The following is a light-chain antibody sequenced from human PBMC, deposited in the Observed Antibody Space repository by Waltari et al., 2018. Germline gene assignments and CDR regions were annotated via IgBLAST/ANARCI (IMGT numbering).Light chain of an antibody. J-gene: IGLJ1*01. CDR2: GQN. Sequence: SSEVTPDPSVSVALGQTVRITCQGDILRSHLSSWYQQMPGQAPILVIYGQNARPSGIPDRFSGSASGDTASLTITGVQAEDEADYYCNCRDTSGNHYVFGPGTKVTVL. CDR1: ILRSHL. CDR3: NCRDTSGNHYV. V-gene: IGLV3-19*01.